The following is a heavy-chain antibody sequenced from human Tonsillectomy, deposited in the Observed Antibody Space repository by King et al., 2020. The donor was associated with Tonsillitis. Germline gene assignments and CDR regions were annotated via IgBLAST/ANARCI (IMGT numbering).Heavy chain of an antibody. CDR2: ISYDENRK. D-gene: IGHD6-19*01. Sequence: QLVQSGGGVVQPGRSLRLSCVASGFTFSDYGVHWVRQAPGKGLEWVAVISYDENRKHYLDSVKGRFTISRDNYKSTLYLQMNSLRVEDTAVYYFARERVYSSAVGIESWGQGTLVTVPS. V-gene: IGHV3-30*19. CDR3: ARERVYSSAVGIES. J-gene: IGHJ5*02. CDR1: GFTFSDYG.